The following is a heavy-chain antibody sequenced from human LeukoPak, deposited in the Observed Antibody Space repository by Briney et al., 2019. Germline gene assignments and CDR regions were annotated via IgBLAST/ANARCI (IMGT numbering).Heavy chain of an antibody. CDR1: GDSVSSNSAT. CDR2: AYYRSKWYN. J-gene: IGHJ6*02. V-gene: IGHV6-1*01. Sequence: SQSLSLTCAISGDSVSSNSATWNWIRQSPSRGLEWLGSAYYRSKWYNDYAVSMKSRITINPDTSKNQFSLQLNSVTPEDTAVYYCARRKAATFGMGVWGQGTTVT. D-gene: IGHD6-13*01. CDR3: ARRKAATFGMGV.